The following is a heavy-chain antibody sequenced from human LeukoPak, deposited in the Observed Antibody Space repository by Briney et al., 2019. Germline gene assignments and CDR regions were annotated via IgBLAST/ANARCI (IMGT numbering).Heavy chain of an antibody. D-gene: IGHD3-10*01. CDR3: TRSFLAGSYFTGFDY. CDR2: IRSKAYGGTT. CDR1: GFTFGDYA. J-gene: IGHJ4*02. V-gene: IGHV3-49*04. Sequence: GGSLRLSCTASGFTFGDYAMSWVRQAPGKGLEWVGFIRSKAYGGTTEYAASVKGRFTISRDDSKSIAYLQMNSLKTEDTAVYYCTRSFLAGSYFTGFDYWGQGTLVTVSS.